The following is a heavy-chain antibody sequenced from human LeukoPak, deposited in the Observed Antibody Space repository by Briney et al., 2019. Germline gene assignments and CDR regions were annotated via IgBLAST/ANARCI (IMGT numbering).Heavy chain of an antibody. CDR3: ARKQGYCSGGRCYGRFDP. CDR2: IYNRGTA. CDR1: GGSISGYY. V-gene: IGHV4-59*01. D-gene: IGHD2-15*01. J-gene: IGHJ5*02. Sequence: SETLSLTCTVSGGSISGYYWGWIRQPPGKELEWMGYIYNRGTANYNPSLKSRITMSVDTSKNQFSLKLSSVTAADTAVYYCARKQGYCSGGRCYGRFDPWAREPWSPSPQ.